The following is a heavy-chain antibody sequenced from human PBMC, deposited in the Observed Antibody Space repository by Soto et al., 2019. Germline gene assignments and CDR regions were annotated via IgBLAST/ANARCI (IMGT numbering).Heavy chain of an antibody. CDR3: AKVATVTTSGYYFDY. CDR1: GFTLSSYG. V-gene: IGHV3-30*18. J-gene: IGHJ4*02. Sequence: QVQLVESGGGVVQPGRSLRLSCAASGFTLSSYGMHWVRQAPGKGLEWVAVISYDGSNKYYADSVKGRFTISRDNSKNTLYLQMNSLRAEDTAVYYCAKVATVTTSGYYFDYWGQGTLVTVSS. D-gene: IGHD4-17*01. CDR2: ISYDGSNK.